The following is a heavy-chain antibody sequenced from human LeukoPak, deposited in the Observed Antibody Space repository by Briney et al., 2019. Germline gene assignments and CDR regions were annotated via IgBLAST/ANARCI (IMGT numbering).Heavy chain of an antibody. CDR1: GFTFSSYS. CDR3: ARVKRFLEWLNPAFYYYYYMDV. J-gene: IGHJ6*03. Sequence: PGGSLRLSCAASGFTFSSYSMNWVRQAPGKGLEWVSYISSSSSTIYYADSVKGRFTISRDNAKNSLYLQMNSLRAEDTAVYYCARVKRFLEWLNPAFYYYYYMDVWGKGTTVTVSS. CDR2: ISSSSSTI. V-gene: IGHV3-48*01. D-gene: IGHD3-3*01.